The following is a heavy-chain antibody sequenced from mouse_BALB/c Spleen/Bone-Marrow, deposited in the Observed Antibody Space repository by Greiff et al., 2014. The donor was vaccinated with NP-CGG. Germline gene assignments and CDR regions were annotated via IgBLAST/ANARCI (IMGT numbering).Heavy chain of an antibody. CDR3: SRGYYDYLFALDY. D-gene: IGHD5-5*01. J-gene: IGHJ4*01. CDR2: IDPANGNT. V-gene: IGHV14-3*02. Sequence: VQLKESGAELMKPGASVKLSCTASGFNIKDTYIYWVKQRPEQGLEWVGRIDPANGNTKYDPKFQGKATIAADTSSNTAYLQLSSLTSEDTAVYYCSRGYYDYLFALDYWGHGTSVTVSS. CDR1: GFNIKDTY.